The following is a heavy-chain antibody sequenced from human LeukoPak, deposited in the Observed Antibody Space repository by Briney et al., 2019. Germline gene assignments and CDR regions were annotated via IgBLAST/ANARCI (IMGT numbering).Heavy chain of an antibody. J-gene: IGHJ4*02. D-gene: IGHD5-18*01. CDR2: IIPIFGTA. CDR1: GGTFSSYA. Sequence: SAKVSCKASGGTFSSYAISWVRQAPGQGLEWMGGIIPIFGTANYAQKFQGRVTITADKSTSTAYMELSSLRSEDTAVYYCAREESGYSYGTFDYWGQGILVTVSS. V-gene: IGHV1-69*06. CDR3: AREESGYSYGTFDY.